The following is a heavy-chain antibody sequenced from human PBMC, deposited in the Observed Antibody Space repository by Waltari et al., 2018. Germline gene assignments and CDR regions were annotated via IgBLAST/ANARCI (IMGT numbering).Heavy chain of an antibody. J-gene: IGHJ5*02. Sequence: EVQLVESGGGLVQPGGSLSLSCTAYGFTFSRYWMTRVRQAPGKGLEWVANIKQDGSEKYYVDSVKGRFTISRDNAKNSLYLQMNSLGAEDTAVYYCAREIIVVVGPFDPWGQGTLVTVSS. CDR2: IKQDGSEK. D-gene: IGHD2-21*01. CDR1: GFTFSRYW. CDR3: AREIIVVVGPFDP. V-gene: IGHV3-7*01.